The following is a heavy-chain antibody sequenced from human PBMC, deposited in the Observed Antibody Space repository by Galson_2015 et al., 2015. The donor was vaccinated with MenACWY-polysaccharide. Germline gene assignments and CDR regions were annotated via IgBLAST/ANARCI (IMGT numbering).Heavy chain of an antibody. J-gene: IGHJ2*01. CDR2: IGSSVGTI. Sequence: SLRLSCAASGFTFSSYEMNWVRQAPGKGLEWVSYIGSSVGTIYYADSVKGRFTISRDNAQNSLYLQMNSLRVEDTALYYCARARGTGNRDGYFDLWGRGTLVTVSS. V-gene: IGHV3-48*03. CDR3: ARARGTGNRDGYFDL. CDR1: GFTFSSYE. D-gene: IGHD2-8*02.